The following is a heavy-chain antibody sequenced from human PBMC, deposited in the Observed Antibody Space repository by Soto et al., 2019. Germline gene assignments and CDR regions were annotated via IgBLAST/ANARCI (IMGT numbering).Heavy chain of an antibody. D-gene: IGHD6-6*01. V-gene: IGHV1-8*01. CDR2: MNPNSGNT. CDR3: ARASIAARRGLCWFDP. J-gene: IGHJ5*02. CDR1: GYTFTSYD. Sequence: SSLKVSCKASGYTFTSYDINWVRQATGQGLEWMGWMNPNSGNTGYAQKFQGRVTMTRNTSISTAYMELSSLRSEDTAVYYCARASIAARRGLCWFDPWGQGTLVT.